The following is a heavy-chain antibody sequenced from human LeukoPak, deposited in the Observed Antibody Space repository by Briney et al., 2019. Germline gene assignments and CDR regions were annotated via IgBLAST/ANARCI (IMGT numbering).Heavy chain of an antibody. Sequence: GGSLRLSCAASGFTFSDYYMSWIRQAPGKGLEWVSYISSSGSTIYYADSVKGRFTISRDNSKNTLYLQMNSLRAEDTAVYYCARDPILYCSSTSCYKTYFDYWGQGTLVTVSS. J-gene: IGHJ4*02. CDR2: ISSSGSTI. CDR1: GFTFSDYY. CDR3: ARDPILYCSSTSCYKTYFDY. V-gene: IGHV3-11*04. D-gene: IGHD2-2*02.